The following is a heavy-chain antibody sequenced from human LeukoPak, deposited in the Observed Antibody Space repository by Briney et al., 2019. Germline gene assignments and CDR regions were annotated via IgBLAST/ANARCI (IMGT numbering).Heavy chain of an antibody. Sequence: SSETLSLTCTVSGYSISSGYYWGWIRQPPGKGREWIGSIYHSGSTYYNPSLKSRVTISVDTSKNQFSPKLSSVTAADTAVYYCARAQKHTAMVYRDYWGQGTLVTVSS. J-gene: IGHJ4*02. D-gene: IGHD5-18*01. CDR2: IYHSGST. V-gene: IGHV4-38-2*02. CDR1: GYSISSGYY. CDR3: ARAQKHTAMVYRDY.